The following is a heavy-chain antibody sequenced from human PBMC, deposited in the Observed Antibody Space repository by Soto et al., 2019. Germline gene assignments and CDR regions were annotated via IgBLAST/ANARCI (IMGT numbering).Heavy chain of an antibody. J-gene: IGHJ4*02. Sequence: PSETLSLTCTVSGASMNDYYGSWIRQSPGKGLEHIGYLHYNGFAEYSPSLRSRVSISMDTSKNQFSLKLSSVTAADTAIYYCARSGHIFAGVFWRQGILVTVSS. CDR1: GASMNDYY. CDR2: LHYNGFA. CDR3: ARSGHIFAGVF. D-gene: IGHD3-16*01. V-gene: IGHV4-59*01.